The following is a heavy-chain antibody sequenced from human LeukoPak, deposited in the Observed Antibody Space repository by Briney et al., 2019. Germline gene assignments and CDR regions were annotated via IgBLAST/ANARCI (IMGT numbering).Heavy chain of an antibody. D-gene: IGHD2-21*02. V-gene: IGHV4-4*02. J-gene: IGHJ6*04. CDR3: ARDKGDPDNYYYYGIDV. CDR1: GGSISSSNW. CDR2: IYHSGST. Sequence: SETLSLTCAVSGGSISSSNWWSWVRQPPGKGLEWIGEIYHSGSTNYNPSLKSRVTISVDKSKNQFSLKLSSVTAADTAVYYCARDKGDPDNYYYYGIDVWGKGTTVTVSS.